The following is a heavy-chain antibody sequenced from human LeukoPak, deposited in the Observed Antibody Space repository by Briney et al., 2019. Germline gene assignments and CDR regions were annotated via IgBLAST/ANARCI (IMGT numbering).Heavy chain of an antibody. CDR1: GGSFSGCY. D-gene: IGHD3-3*01. Sequence: SETLSLTCAVYGGSFSGCYWSWVRQPPGKGLEWIGEINHSGSTNYNPSLKSRVTISVDTSKNQFSLKLSSVTAADTAVYYCARGSVLRFLEWPRYYYYYYGMDVWGQGTTVTVSS. CDR3: ARGSVLRFLEWPRYYYYYYGMDV. V-gene: IGHV4-34*01. J-gene: IGHJ6*02. CDR2: INHSGST.